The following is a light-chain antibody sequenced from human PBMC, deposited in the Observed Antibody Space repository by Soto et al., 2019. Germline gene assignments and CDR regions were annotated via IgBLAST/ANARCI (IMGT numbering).Light chain of an antibody. Sequence: DIQMTQSPSTLSASVGETVTITCRASQRISGHLAWYQQKPGKAPRLLIYGASNLESGVPSRFSGGGSGTEFTLTISSLQPDDFATYFCQQYNSYWTFGQGTRVEVK. V-gene: IGKV1-5*03. CDR1: QRISGH. CDR2: GAS. J-gene: IGKJ1*01. CDR3: QQYNSYWT.